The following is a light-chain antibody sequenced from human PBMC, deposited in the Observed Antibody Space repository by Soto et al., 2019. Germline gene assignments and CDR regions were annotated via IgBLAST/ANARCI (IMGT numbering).Light chain of an antibody. CDR2: EVS. V-gene: IGLV2-14*01. CDR3: SSYTSTSTNV. CDR1: SSDVGGYNY. Sequence: QSVLTQPASVSGSPGQSITICCTGTSSDVGGYNYVSWYQQHPGKAPKLMIYEVSNRPSGVSNRFSGSKSGNTASLTISGLQAEDEADYYCSSYTSTSTNVFGTGTKATVL. J-gene: IGLJ1*01.